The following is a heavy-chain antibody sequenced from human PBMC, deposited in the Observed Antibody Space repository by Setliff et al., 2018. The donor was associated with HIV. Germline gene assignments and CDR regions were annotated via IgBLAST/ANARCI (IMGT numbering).Heavy chain of an antibody. V-gene: IGHV3-66*02. J-gene: IGHJ4*02. CDR1: GFGFSSYS. CDR3: ARVRLYNSALDY. D-gene: IGHD3-22*01. CDR2: IYSDGST. Sequence: PGGSLRLSCAASGFGFSSYSMAWVRQGPGKGLEWVSTIYSDGSTYHADSVKGRFTLSRDTSKNTLSLQMNTLRPEDTAVYFCARVRLYNSALDYWGQGTLVTVSS.